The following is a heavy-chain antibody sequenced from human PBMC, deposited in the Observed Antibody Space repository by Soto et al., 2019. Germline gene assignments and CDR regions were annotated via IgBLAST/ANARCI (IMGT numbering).Heavy chain of an antibody. CDR2: IFSSGST. D-gene: IGHD5-12*01. V-gene: IGHV4-4*07. CDR3: AREGSYSAYNFAHGIQLWSFDF. Sequence: SETLSLTCTVSGGSINTFYWGWVRQPAGKGLEWIGRIFSSGSTSFNPSLESRVAMSVDTSKNHFSLNLSSVTAADMAVYYCAREGSYSAYNFAHGIQLWSFDFWGQGALVTVSS. J-gene: IGHJ4*02. CDR1: GGSINTFY.